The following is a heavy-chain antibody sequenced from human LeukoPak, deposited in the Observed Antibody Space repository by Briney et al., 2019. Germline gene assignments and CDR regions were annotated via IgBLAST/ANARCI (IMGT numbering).Heavy chain of an antibody. D-gene: IGHD3-9*01. V-gene: IGHV6-1*01. CDR3: ARDVGATGWHTFDY. CDR1: GDSVSSNNGA. Sequence: SQTLSVTCAISGDSVSSNNGAWNWIRQSPSRGLEWLGRTYYGSKWYNDYAGSFISRITISPDTSKNQFSLQLDSVTPEDTAVYYCARDVGATGWHTFDYWGQGTLVSVSS. J-gene: IGHJ4*02. CDR2: TYYGSKWYN.